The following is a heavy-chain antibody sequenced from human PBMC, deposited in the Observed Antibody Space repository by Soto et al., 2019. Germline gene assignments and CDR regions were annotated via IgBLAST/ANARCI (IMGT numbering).Heavy chain of an antibody. CDR2: ISGSGGST. Sequence: EVQLLESGGGLVQPGGSLRLSCAASGFTFSSYAMSWVRQAPGKGLEWVSAISGSGGSTYYADSVKGRFTISRDNSKNTLYLQMNSLRAEDTAVYYCAKNPILYDSGEEGPDPWGQGTLVTVSS. D-gene: IGHD3-22*01. CDR3: AKNPILYDSGEEGPDP. CDR1: GFTFSSYA. J-gene: IGHJ5*02. V-gene: IGHV3-23*01.